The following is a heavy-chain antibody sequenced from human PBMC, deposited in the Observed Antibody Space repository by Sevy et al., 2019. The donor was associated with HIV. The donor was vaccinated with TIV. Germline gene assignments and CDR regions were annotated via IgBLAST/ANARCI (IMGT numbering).Heavy chain of an antibody. CDR3: VRRYGDYRVGFDP. CDR1: GFIFNSYW. D-gene: IGHD2-21*02. CDR2: INSEGSRT. J-gene: IGHJ5*02. V-gene: IGHV3-74*01. Sequence: GGSLRLSCEASGFIFNSYWMHWVRQVPGKGLEWVSHINSEGSRTSYADAVKGRFTISRDNAKNTLFPQMNSLRADDTAVYYCVRRYGDYRVGFDPWGQGTLVTVSS.